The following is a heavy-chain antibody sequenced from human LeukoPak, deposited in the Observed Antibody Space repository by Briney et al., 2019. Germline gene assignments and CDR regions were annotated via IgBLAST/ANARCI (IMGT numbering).Heavy chain of an antibody. V-gene: IGHV3-20*04. CDR1: GFTFDDYG. D-gene: IGHD5-12*01. CDR2: ISWNGVSI. Sequence: GGSLRLSCAASGFTFDDYGVTWVRHAPGKGLEWVSGISWNGVSIGYGDSVKGRFTISRENAKNSLYLQMNSLRTEDTALYYCARVAGGYSYGNTFDYWGQGTLVTVSS. J-gene: IGHJ4*02. CDR3: ARVAGGYSYGNTFDY.